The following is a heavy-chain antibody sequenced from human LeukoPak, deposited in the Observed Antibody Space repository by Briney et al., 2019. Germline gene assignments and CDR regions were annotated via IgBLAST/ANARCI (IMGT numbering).Heavy chain of an antibody. Sequence: GGSLRLSCSASGFAFGSNWMHWVRQAPGKGLVWVSHISPDARTITYAAFVKGRFTISRDNAKNTLYLQMNSLRAEDTAVYYCASSVGYSYPYYFDYWGQGTLVTVSS. CDR1: GFAFGSNW. CDR2: ISPDARTI. V-gene: IGHV3-74*01. CDR3: ASSVGYSYPYYFDY. J-gene: IGHJ4*02. D-gene: IGHD5-18*01.